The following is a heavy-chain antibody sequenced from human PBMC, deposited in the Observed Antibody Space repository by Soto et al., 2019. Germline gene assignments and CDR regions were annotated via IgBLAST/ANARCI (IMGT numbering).Heavy chain of an antibody. Sequence: RLSCAASGFTFSTYDMSWVRQAPWKGLEWVATIAGSGRNADYADSVKGRFTISRDNSKNTLYLQMNSLIAEDTAVYYCAYRTGFDYWGQGALVTVSS. V-gene: IGHV3-23*01. CDR2: IAGSGRNA. CDR3: AYRTGFDY. CDR1: GFTFSTYD. J-gene: IGHJ4*02.